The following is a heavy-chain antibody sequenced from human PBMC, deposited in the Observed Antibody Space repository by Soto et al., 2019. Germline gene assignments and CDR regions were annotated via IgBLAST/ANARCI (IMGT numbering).Heavy chain of an antibody. J-gene: IGHJ5*02. V-gene: IGHV4-39*01. Sequence: SETLSLTCTVSGGCISSSSYYWGWIRQPPGKGLEWIGSIYYSGSTYYNPSLKSRVTISVDTSKNQFSLKLSSVTAADTAVYYCVRHGYSGYDWEHNWFDPWGQGTLVTVSS. CDR2: IYYSGST. D-gene: IGHD5-12*01. CDR3: VRHGYSGYDWEHNWFDP. CDR1: GGCISSSSYY.